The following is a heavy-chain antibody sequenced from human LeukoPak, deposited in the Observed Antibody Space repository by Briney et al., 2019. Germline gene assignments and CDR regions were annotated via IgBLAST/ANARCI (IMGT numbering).Heavy chain of an antibody. CDR1: GFTFSSYA. D-gene: IGHD2-15*01. Sequence: PGGSLRLSCAASGFTFSSYAMSWVRQAPGKGLEWVSAISGSGGSTYYADSVKGRFTISRDNSKNTLYLQMNSLRADDTAVYYCARAQRISCTGALCYPLEYWGQGTLVTVSSGESYCSGASSYPLDLWGQGTLVTVSS. CDR3: ARAQRISCTGALCYPLEYWGQGTLVTVSSGESYCSGASSYPLDL. J-gene: IGHJ5*02. V-gene: IGHV3-23*01. CDR2: ISGSGGST.